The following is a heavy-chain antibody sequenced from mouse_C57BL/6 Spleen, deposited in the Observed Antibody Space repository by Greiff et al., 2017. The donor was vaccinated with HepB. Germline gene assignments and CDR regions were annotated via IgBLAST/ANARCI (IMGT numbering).Heavy chain of an antibody. D-gene: IGHD3-3*01. V-gene: IGHV1-15*01. CDR2: IDPETGGT. CDR1: GYTFTDYE. Sequence: VQLQQSGAELVRPGASVTLSCKASGYTFTDYEMHWVKQTPVHGLEWIGAIDPETGGTAYNQKFKGKAILTADKSSSTAYMELRSLTSEDSAVYYCTRGRDFYYAMDYWGQGTSVTVSS. J-gene: IGHJ4*01. CDR3: TRGRDFYYAMDY.